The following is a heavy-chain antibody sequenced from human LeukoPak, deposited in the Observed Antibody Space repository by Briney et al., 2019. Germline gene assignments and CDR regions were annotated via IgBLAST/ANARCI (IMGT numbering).Heavy chain of an antibody. CDR2: IHYSGST. Sequence: SETLSLTCTVSGGSISSSNYYWGWIRQPPGKGLQWIGSIHYSGSTYYNPSLKSRVTISVDTSKNQFSLKLSSVTAADTAVYYCASPYDSSGYYYDPHFDYWGQGTLVTVSS. CDR3: ASPYDSSGYYYDPHFDY. CDR1: GGSISSSNYY. J-gene: IGHJ4*02. D-gene: IGHD3-22*01. V-gene: IGHV4-39*01.